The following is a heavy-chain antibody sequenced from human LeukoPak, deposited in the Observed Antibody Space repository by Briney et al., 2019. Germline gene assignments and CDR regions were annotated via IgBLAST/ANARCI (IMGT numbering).Heavy chain of an antibody. V-gene: IGHV4-59*08. CDR2: IYYSGSS. J-gene: IGHJ4*02. CDR1: GGSISSYY. CDR3: ARHSLGRGPFDY. Sequence: SETLSLTCTVSGGSISSYYWSWIRQPPGKGLEWIGYIYYSGSSNYNPSLKSRVTISVDTSKNQFSLKLSSVTAADTAVYCCARHSLGRGPFDYWGQGTLVTVSS.